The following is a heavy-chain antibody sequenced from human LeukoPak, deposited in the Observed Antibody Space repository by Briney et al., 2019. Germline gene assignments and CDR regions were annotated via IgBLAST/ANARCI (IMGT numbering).Heavy chain of an antibody. J-gene: IGHJ4*02. V-gene: IGHV1-24*01. CDR1: GYTLADLS. Sequence: ASAKVSCKVSGYTLADLSMYWVRQAPGKGLEWMGGFDPDGDTIYAQKFQGRFTMTEDTSTDTAYMELSSLRSDDTAIYYCASSDYFSYWGQGTLVTVSS. CDR3: ASSDYFSY. CDR2: FDPDGDT.